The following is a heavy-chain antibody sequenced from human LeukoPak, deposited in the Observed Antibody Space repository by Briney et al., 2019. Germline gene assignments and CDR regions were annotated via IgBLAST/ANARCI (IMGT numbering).Heavy chain of an antibody. CDR1: GGSFSGYY. V-gene: IGHV4-34*01. D-gene: IGHD6-6*01. J-gene: IGHJ6*02. CDR3: ARGTSSSSVFYYYYGMDV. Sequence: SETLSLTCAVYGGSFSGYYWSWIRQPPGKGLEWIGEINHSGSTNYNPSLKGRVTISVDTSKNQFSLKLSSVTAADTAVYYCARGTSSSSVFYYYYGMDVWGQGTTVTASS. CDR2: INHSGST.